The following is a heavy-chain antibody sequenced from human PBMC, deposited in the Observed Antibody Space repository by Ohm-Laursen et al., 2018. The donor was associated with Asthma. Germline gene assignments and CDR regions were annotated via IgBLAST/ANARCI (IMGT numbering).Heavy chain of an antibody. V-gene: IGHV3-7*01. D-gene: IGHD3-10*01. Sequence: SLRLSCTASGFTFSSYWMSWVRQAPGKGLEWVANIKQDGSEKYYVDSVKGRFTISRDNAKNSLYLQMNSLRAEDTAVYYCAQLSAYYYGSGGYYFDYWGQGTLVTVSS. CDR1: GFTFSSYW. CDR3: AQLSAYYYGSGGYYFDY. CDR2: IKQDGSEK. J-gene: IGHJ4*02.